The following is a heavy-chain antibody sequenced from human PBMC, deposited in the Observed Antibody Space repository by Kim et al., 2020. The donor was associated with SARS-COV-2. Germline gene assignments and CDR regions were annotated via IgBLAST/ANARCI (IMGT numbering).Heavy chain of an antibody. V-gene: IGHV3-30*18. CDR1: GFTFTTYG. D-gene: IGHD4-17*01. Sequence: GGSLRLSCAASGFTFTTYGMHWVRQPPGKGLEWVAVISYDGINKYYGDFVKGRFILSRDNSKNTVYLQMNSLRVEDTAVYYCAKGNTYGDLDYWGQGTLVTVSS. CDR3: AKGNTYGDLDY. CDR2: ISYDGINK. J-gene: IGHJ4*02.